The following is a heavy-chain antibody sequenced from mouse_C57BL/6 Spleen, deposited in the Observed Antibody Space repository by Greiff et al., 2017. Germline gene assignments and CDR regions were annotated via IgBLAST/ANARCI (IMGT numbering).Heavy chain of an antibody. V-gene: IGHV5-16*01. CDR1: GFTFSDYY. Sequence: VMLVESEGGLVQPGSSMKLSCTASGFTFSDYYMAWVRQVPEKGLEWVANINYDGSSTYYLDSLKSRFIISRDNAQNILYLQMSSLKSEDTATXYCAIDRTFRDHYYAMDYWGQGTSVTVSS. CDR3: AIDRTFRDHYYAMDY. CDR2: INYDGSST. J-gene: IGHJ4*01.